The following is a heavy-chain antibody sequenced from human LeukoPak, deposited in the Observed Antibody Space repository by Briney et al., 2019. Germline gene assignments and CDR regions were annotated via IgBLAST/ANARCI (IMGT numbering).Heavy chain of an antibody. D-gene: IGHD3-22*01. CDR1: GFTFSNAW. CDR3: TTGAMIVVEGD. V-gene: IGHV3-15*01. CDR2: IKSKTDGGTT. Sequence: GSLRLSCAASGFTFSNAWVSWVRQAPGKGLEWVGRIKSKTDGGTTDYAAPVKGRFTISRDDSKNTLYLQMNSLKTEDTAVYYCTTGAMIVVEGDWGQGTLVTVSS. J-gene: IGHJ4*02.